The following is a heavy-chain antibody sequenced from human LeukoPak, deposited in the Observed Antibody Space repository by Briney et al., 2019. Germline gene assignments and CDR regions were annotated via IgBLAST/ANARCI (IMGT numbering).Heavy chain of an antibody. Sequence: SETLSLTCAVYGGSFSGYYWSWIRQPPGKGLEWIGYIYYSGSTNYNPSLKSRVTISVDTSKNQFSLKLSSVTAADTAVYYCARESRVTIFGVVITDYMDVWGRGTTVTVSS. CDR1: GGSFSGYY. CDR2: IYYSGST. V-gene: IGHV4-59*01. D-gene: IGHD3-3*01. CDR3: ARESRVTIFGVVITDYMDV. J-gene: IGHJ6*03.